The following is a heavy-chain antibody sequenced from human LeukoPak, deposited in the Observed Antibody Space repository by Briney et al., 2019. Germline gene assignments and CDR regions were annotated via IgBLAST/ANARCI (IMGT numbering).Heavy chain of an antibody. CDR3: ARGYCSGGSCFRSAFDI. CDR1: GGSISSSSYY. Sequence: SSETLSLTCTVSGGSISSSSYYWGWIRQPPGKGLEWIGSIYYSGSTYYNPSLKSRVTISVDTSKNQFSLKLSSVTAADTAVYYCARGYCSGGSCFRSAFDIWGQGTMVTVSS. CDR2: IYYSGST. V-gene: IGHV4-39*07. J-gene: IGHJ3*02. D-gene: IGHD2-15*01.